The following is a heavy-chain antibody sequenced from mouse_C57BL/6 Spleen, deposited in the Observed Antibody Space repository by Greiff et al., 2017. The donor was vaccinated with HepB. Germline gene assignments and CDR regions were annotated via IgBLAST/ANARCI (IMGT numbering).Heavy chain of an antibody. Sequence: EVQGVESGGDLVKPGGSLKLSCAASGFTFSSYGMSWVRQTPDKRLEWVATISSGGSYTYYPDSVKGRFTISRDNAKNTLYLQMSSLKSEDTAMYYCARQGSHGAMDYWGQGTSVTVSS. CDR1: GFTFSSYG. CDR3: ARQGSHGAMDY. D-gene: IGHD1-1*01. J-gene: IGHJ4*01. V-gene: IGHV5-6*01. CDR2: ISSGGSYT.